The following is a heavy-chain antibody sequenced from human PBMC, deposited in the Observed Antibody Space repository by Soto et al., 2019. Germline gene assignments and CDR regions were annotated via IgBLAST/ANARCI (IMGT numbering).Heavy chain of an antibody. J-gene: IGHJ3*02. CDR1: GGSVSSGDYY. CDR2: IYYSGST. Sequence: QVQLQESGPGLVKPSQTLSLTCAVSGGSVSSGDYYWSWIRQPPGKGLEWIGYIYYSGSTYYNPSLESRLTVEVETSKNQFSLRLSSVTAADTAVYYCAREGTNDGSGYFGRAFDIWGQGTMVTVSS. D-gene: IGHD3-22*01. CDR3: AREGTNDGSGYFGRAFDI. V-gene: IGHV4-30-4*01.